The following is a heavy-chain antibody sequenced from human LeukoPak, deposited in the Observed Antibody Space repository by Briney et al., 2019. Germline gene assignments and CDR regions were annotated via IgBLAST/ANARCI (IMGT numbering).Heavy chain of an antibody. CDR3: ARDVSYTAYHYYGMDV. CDR2: IKPDGSEK. D-gene: IGHD1-26*01. V-gene: IGHV3-7*01. J-gene: IGHJ6*02. CDR1: GFIFSGYW. Sequence: GGSLRLSCAAPGFIFSGYWMSWVRQAPGKGLEWVANIKPDGSEKDYVDSVKGRFTISRDNAKNALFLQMNSLRAEDTAVYYCARDVSYTAYHYYGMDVWGRGTTVTASS.